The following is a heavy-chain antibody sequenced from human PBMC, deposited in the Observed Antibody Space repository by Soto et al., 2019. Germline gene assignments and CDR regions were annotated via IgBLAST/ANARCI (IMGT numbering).Heavy chain of an antibody. CDR1: GFTFDDYA. V-gene: IGHV3-9*01. D-gene: IGHD6-19*01. CDR2: ISWNSGSI. J-gene: IGHJ3*02. Sequence: EVQLVESGGGLVQPGRSLRLSCAASGFTFDDYAMHWVRQAPGKGLEWVSGISWNSGSIGYADSVKGRFTISRDNAKNSLYLQMNRLRAEDTALYYCAKDISRQWLARYAFDIWGQGTMVTVSS. CDR3: AKDISRQWLARYAFDI.